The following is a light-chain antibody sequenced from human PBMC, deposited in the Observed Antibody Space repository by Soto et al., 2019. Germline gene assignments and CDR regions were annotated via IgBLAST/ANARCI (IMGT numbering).Light chain of an antibody. J-gene: IGKJ3*01. CDR2: AGS. CDR1: QTSVNY. Sequence: DIQMTQSPSSLPAFVEDRITITCRASQTSVNYLNWYQQKPWKAPKLLIYAGSSLQSGVPSRFSGGGSGTDFTLTITGLQAEDFATYYCQQSYRMPFTFGPGTKVDLQ. V-gene: IGKV1-39*01. CDR3: QQSYRMPFT.